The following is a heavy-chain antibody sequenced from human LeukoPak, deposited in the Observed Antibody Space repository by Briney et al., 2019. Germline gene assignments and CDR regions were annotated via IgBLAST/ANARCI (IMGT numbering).Heavy chain of an antibody. Sequence: GGSLRLSCAASGFTFSSYAMHWVRQAPGKGLEWVAFIRYDGSNKYYADSVKGRFTISRDNSKNALYLQMNSLRTEDTAVYYCARAYGSGSYYMRPFDYWGQGTLVTVSS. CDR2: IRYDGSNK. J-gene: IGHJ4*02. D-gene: IGHD3-10*01. CDR3: ARAYGSGSYYMRPFDY. CDR1: GFTFSSYA. V-gene: IGHV3-30*02.